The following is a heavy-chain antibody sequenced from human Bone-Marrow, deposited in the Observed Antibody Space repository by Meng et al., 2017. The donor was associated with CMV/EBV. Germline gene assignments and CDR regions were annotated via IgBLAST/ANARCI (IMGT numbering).Heavy chain of an antibody. J-gene: IGHJ4*02. D-gene: IGHD1-26*01. V-gene: IGHV3-21*01. Sequence: GGSLRLSCAAPGFTFSDHYMDWVRQAPGKGLEWVSSISSSSSYIYYADSVKGRFTISRDNAKNSLYLQMNSLRAEDAAVYYCARPGSVWGQGTLVTVSS. CDR2: ISSSSSYI. CDR3: ARPGSV. CDR1: GFTFSDHY.